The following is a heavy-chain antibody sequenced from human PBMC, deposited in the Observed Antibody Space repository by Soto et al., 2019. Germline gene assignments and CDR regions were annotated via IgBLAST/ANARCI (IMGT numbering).Heavy chain of an antibody. D-gene: IGHD3-3*01. CDR2: IYYSGST. CDR3: ARGAYYDFWSGGYYCDY. J-gene: IGHJ4*02. Sequence: QVQLQESGPGLVKPSQTLSLTCTVSGGSISSGDYYWSWIRQPPGKGLEWIGYIYYSGSTYYNPSLKSRVTRSVDTSKNQFSLKLSSVTAADTAVYYCARGAYYDFWSGGYYCDYWGQGTLVTVSS. V-gene: IGHV4-30-4*01. CDR1: GGSISSGDYY.